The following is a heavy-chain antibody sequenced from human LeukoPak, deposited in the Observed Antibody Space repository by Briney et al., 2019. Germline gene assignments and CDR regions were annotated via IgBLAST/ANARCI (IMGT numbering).Heavy chain of an antibody. CDR2: IYSTGST. Sequence: SETLSLTCTASGGSISSYYWSWIRQPAGKGLEWIGRIYSTGSTNYNPSLKSRVTMSVDTSKSQFSLRLRSVCAADTRVYYCARQIASAGTAGFDFWGQGALVTVSS. J-gene: IGHJ4*02. D-gene: IGHD6-13*01. V-gene: IGHV4-4*07. CDR3: ARQIASAGTAGFDF. CDR1: GGSISSYY.